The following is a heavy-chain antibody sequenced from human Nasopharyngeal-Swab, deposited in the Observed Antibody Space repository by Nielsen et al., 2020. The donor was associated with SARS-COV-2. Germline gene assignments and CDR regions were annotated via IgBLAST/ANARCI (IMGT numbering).Heavy chain of an antibody. V-gene: IGHV3-20*01. J-gene: IGHJ5*02. CDR1: GFTFDDYG. Sequence: GESLKISCAASGFTFDDYGMSWVRQDPGKWLEWVSGINWTGGSTGYEDSVKGRFTISRDHAKNSLYLQMNSLRAEDTALYHCAREYYDGGFDPWGQGTLVTVSS. D-gene: IGHD3-3*01. CDR2: INWTGGST. CDR3: AREYYDGGFDP.